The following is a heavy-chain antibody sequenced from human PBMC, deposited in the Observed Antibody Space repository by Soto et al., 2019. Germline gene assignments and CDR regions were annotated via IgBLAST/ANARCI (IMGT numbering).Heavy chain of an antibody. V-gene: IGHV4-59*08. CDR1: GGSISSYY. CDR3: ARSSLPVVRGVIWFDP. CDR2: IYYSGST. J-gene: IGHJ5*02. D-gene: IGHD3-10*01. Sequence: SETLSLTCTVSGGSISSYYWSWIRQPPGKGLEWIGYIYYSGSTNYNPSLKSRVTISVDTSKNQFSLKLSFVTAADTAVYYCARSSLPVVRGVIWFDPWGQGTLVTVSS.